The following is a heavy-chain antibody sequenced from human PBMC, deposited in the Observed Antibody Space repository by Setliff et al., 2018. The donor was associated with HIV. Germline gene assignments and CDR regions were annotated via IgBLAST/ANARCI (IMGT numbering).Heavy chain of an antibody. CDR2: INPNTGAT. CDR3: ARGPVGGTVDY. Sequence: GASVKVSCKASGYTFTDYYMRWVRQAPGQGLEWMGWINPNTGATNYAQTFQGRVTVTRDTSIRTAYMDLSSLRSDDTALYYCARGPVGGTVDYWGQGTLVTVSS. V-gene: IGHV1-2*02. D-gene: IGHD1-26*01. CDR1: GYTFTDYY. J-gene: IGHJ4*02.